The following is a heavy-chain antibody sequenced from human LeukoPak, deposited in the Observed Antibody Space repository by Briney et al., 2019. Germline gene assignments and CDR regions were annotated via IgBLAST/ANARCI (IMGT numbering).Heavy chain of an antibody. D-gene: IGHD5-18*01. J-gene: IGHJ4*02. Sequence: GGSLRLSCGASGFTFSNYLMSWVRQAPGKGLEWVASIKLDGSEKTYVDSAKGRFTISRDNAKSSLYLQMSSLRAEDTAVYFCARGRAMWDYWGQGSLVTVSS. V-gene: IGHV3-7*01. CDR2: IKLDGSEK. CDR1: GFTFSNYL. CDR3: ARGRAMWDY.